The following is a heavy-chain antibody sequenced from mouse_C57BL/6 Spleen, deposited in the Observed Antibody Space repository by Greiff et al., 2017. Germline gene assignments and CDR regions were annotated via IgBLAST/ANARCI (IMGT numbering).Heavy chain of an antibody. Sequence: EVQLQQSGPELVKPGASVKISCKASGYTFTDYYMNWGKQSHGKSLEWIGDINPNNGGTSYNQKFKGKATLTVDKSSSTAYMELRSLTSEDSAVYYCARSYYSNYDFDYWGQGTTLTVSS. CDR1: GYTFTDYY. D-gene: IGHD2-5*01. J-gene: IGHJ2*01. CDR2: INPNNGGT. CDR3: ARSYYSNYDFDY. V-gene: IGHV1-26*01.